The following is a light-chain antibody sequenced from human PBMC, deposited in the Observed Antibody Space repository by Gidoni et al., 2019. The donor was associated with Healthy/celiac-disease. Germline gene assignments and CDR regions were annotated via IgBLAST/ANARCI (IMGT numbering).Light chain of an antibody. Sequence: QSVLTQPPSVSGAPGQRGTISCTGSSSNIGAGSDVHWYQQLPGTAPKLLIYGNSNRPSGVPDRFSGSKSGTSASLAITGLQAEDEADYYCQSYDSSLSGYVFGTGTKVTVL. J-gene: IGLJ1*01. CDR2: GNS. V-gene: IGLV1-40*01. CDR3: QSYDSSLSGYV. CDR1: SSNIGAGSD.